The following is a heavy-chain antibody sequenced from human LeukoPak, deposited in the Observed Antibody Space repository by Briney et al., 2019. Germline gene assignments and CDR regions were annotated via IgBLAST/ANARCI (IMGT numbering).Heavy chain of an antibody. V-gene: IGHV3-21*01. CDR1: GFTFSSYS. J-gene: IGHJ6*03. D-gene: IGHD6-13*01. CDR3: ARSGGNSSSWYLYYYYMDV. CDR2: ISSSSSYI. Sequence: GGSLRLSCAASGFTFSSYSMNWVRQAPGKGLEWVSSISSSSSYIYYADSVKGRFTISRDNAKNSLYLQMNSLRAEDTAVYYCARSGGNSSSWYLYYYYMDVWGKGTTVTVSS.